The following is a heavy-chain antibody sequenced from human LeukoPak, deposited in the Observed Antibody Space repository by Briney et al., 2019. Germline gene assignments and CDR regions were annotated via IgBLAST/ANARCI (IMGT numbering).Heavy chain of an antibody. J-gene: IGHJ6*03. CDR3: ARDGEVATITVTANDYYYYYMDV. Sequence: GGSLRLSCAASGFTFSSYSMNWVRQAPGKGLEWVSSISSSSSYIYYADSVKGRFTISRDNAKNSLYLQMNSLRAEDTAVYYCARDGEVATITVTANDYYYYYMDVWGKGTTVTVSS. V-gene: IGHV3-21*01. CDR1: GFTFSSYS. CDR2: ISSSSSYI. D-gene: IGHD5-12*01.